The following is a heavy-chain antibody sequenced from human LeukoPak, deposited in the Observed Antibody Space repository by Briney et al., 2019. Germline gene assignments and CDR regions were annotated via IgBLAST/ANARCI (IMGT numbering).Heavy chain of an antibody. J-gene: IGHJ6*03. D-gene: IGHD3-3*01. Sequence: GGSLRLSCAASGFTFSSYAMSWVRQAPGKGLEWVSAISGSGGSTYYADSVKGRFTISRDNSKNTLYLQMNSLRAEDTAVYYCARGLELHHYDFWSGYYSGTGDYYYMDVWGKGTTVTVSS. CDR2: ISGSGGST. CDR3: ARGLELHHYDFWSGYYSGTGDYYYMDV. V-gene: IGHV3-23*01. CDR1: GFTFSSYA.